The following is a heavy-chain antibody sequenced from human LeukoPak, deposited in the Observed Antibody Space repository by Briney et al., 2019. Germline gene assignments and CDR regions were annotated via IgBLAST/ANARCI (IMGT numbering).Heavy chain of an antibody. CDR2: ISWNSGSI. CDR1: GFTFDDYA. Sequence: GGSLRLSCAASGFTFDDYAMHWVRQAPGKGLEWVSGISWNSGSIGYADSVKGRFTISRDNAKDSLYLQMNSLRAEDTALYYCAKGAPGVVVVVAETDYYYGMDVWGQGTTVTVSS. J-gene: IGHJ6*02. V-gene: IGHV3-9*01. D-gene: IGHD2-15*01. CDR3: AKGAPGVVVVVAETDYYYGMDV.